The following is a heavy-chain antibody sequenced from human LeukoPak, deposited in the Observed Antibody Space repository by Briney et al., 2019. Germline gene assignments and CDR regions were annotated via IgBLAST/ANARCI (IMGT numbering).Heavy chain of an antibody. V-gene: IGHV1-2*02. CDR2: INPNTGGT. J-gene: IGHJ5*02. D-gene: IGHD2-2*01. CDR1: GYIFLDYY. Sequence: ASVKVSCKASGYIFLDYYMHWVRQAPGRGLEWMGWINPNTGGTNYAPKFQGRVTVTRDTSISTVYMDLSGLTSDDTAMYYCARVRPCTTATCYRWFDPWGQGTLVSVSS. CDR3: ARVRPCTTATCYRWFDP.